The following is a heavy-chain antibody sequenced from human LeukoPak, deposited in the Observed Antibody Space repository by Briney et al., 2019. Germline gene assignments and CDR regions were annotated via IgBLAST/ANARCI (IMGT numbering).Heavy chain of an antibody. CDR1: GYTFTGYY. V-gene: IGHV1-2*02. Sequence: ASVKVSCKASGYTFTGYYMHWVRQAPGQGLEWMGWINPNSGGTNYAQKFQGRVTMTRDTSISTAYVELSRLRSDDTAVYYCARVPYYYDSSGYYGQEDYWGQGTLVTVSS. CDR3: ARVPYYYDSSGYYGQEDY. D-gene: IGHD3-22*01. J-gene: IGHJ4*02. CDR2: INPNSGGT.